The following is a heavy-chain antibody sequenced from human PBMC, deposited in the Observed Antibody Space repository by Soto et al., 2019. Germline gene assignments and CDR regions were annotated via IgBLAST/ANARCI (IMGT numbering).Heavy chain of an antibody. V-gene: IGHV3-72*01. J-gene: IGHJ4*02. CDR1: GFTFSDHY. CDR3: ARGTAAAGKGDY. Sequence: EVQLVESGGGLVQPGGSLRLSCAASGFTFSDHYMDWVRQAPGKGLEWVGRTRNKANSYTTEYAASVKGRVTISRDDSKNWLDPQMHRRKTEDTAVYYCARGTAAAGKGDYWGQGTLVTVSS. CDR2: TRNKANSYTT. D-gene: IGHD6-13*01.